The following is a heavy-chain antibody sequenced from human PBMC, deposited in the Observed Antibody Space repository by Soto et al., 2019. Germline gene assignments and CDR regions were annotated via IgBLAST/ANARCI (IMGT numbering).Heavy chain of an antibody. D-gene: IGHD6-19*01. CDR1: GFTFSDYY. CDR3: ARVNKQWLGRDDAFDI. J-gene: IGHJ3*02. Sequence: GGSLRLSCAASGFTFSDYYMSWIRQAPGKGLEWVSYISSSGSTIYYADSVKGRFTISRDNAKNSLYLQMNSLRAEDTAVYYCARVNKQWLGRDDAFDIWGQGTMVTVSS. V-gene: IGHV3-11*01. CDR2: ISSSGSTI.